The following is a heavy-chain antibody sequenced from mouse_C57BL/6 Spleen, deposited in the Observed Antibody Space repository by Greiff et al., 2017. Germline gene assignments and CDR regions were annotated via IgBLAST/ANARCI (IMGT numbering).Heavy chain of an antibody. J-gene: IGHJ4*01. V-gene: IGHV1-52*01. CDR1: GYTFTSYW. CDR2: IDPSDSET. D-gene: IGHD2-2*01. CDR3: ARTMVTTSYYAMYY. Sequence: QVQLQQPGAELVRPGSSVKLSCKASGYTFTSYWMHWVKQRPIQGLEWIGNIDPSDSETHYNQKFKDKATLTVDKSSSTAYMQLSSLTSEDSAVYYCARTMVTTSYYAMYYWGQGTSVTVSS.